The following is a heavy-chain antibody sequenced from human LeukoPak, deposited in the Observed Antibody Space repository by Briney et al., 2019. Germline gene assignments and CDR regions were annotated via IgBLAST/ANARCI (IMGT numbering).Heavy chain of an antibody. V-gene: IGHV4-4*02. D-gene: IGHD3-22*01. J-gene: IGHJ4*02. CDR3: AGLVGRYSSGLYYYYFDY. CDR1: GDSINSLDL. CDR2: MYLSGTT. Sequence: PSGTLSLTCTVFGDSINSLDLWSWVRQPPGKGLEWIGEMYLSGTTHSNPSVKSRVTISIDKSKNQFFLNLSSVTAADTAVYYCAGLVGRYSSGLYYYYFDYWGQGTLVTVSP.